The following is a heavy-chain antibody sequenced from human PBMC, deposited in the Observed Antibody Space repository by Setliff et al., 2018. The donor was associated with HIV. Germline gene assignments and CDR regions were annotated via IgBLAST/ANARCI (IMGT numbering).Heavy chain of an antibody. J-gene: IGHJ6*03. V-gene: IGHV4-61*09. D-gene: IGHD6-6*01. CDR2: IYTSGST. CDR1: AGSISSGSYY. CDR3: ARDRGSSYYYYYYMDV. Sequence: SETLSLTCTVSAGSISSGSYYWSWIRQPAGKGLEWIGHIYTSGSTNYNPSLKSRVTISVDTSKNQFSLKLSSVTAADTAVYYCARDRGSSYYYYYYMDVWGKGTTVTVSS.